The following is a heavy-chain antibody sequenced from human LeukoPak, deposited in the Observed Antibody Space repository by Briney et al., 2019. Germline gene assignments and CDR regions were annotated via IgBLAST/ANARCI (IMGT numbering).Heavy chain of an antibody. Sequence: GGSLRLSCAASGFTFSSYAMSWVRQAPGKGLEWVSAISGSGGTTYYADSVKGRFTISRDNSKSTLYLEMNSLRAEDTAVYYCARVSLLDDGGLGDYWGQGTLVTVSS. J-gene: IGHJ4*02. V-gene: IGHV3-23*01. CDR3: ARVSLLDDGGLGDY. CDR1: GFTFSSYA. D-gene: IGHD4-23*01. CDR2: ISGSGGTT.